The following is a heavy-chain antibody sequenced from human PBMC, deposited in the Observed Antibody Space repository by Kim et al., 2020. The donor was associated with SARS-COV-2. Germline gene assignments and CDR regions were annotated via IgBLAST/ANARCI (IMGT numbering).Heavy chain of an antibody. J-gene: IGHJ6*02. D-gene: IGHD3-10*01. Sequence: GGSLRLSCAASGFTFSSYDMHWVRQATGKGLEWVSAIGTAGDTYYPGSVKGRFTITRENAKNSLYLQMNSLRAGDTAVYYCARNGPYGSGSHLDVWGQGTTVTVSS. CDR3: ARNGPYGSGSHLDV. CDR1: GFTFSSYD. V-gene: IGHV3-13*01. CDR2: IGTAGDT.